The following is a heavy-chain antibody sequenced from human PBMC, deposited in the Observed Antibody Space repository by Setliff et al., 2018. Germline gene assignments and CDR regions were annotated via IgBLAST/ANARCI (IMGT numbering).Heavy chain of an antibody. CDR2: INAGNGNT. CDR3: TRSPPTSTYYDFWSGYSYYFDY. J-gene: IGHJ4*02. CDR1: GYTFTSYA. V-gene: IGHV1-3*01. D-gene: IGHD3-3*01. Sequence: APVKVSCKASGYTFTSYAMHWVRQAPGQRLEWMGWINAGNGNTKYSQKFQGRVTITRDTSASTAYMELSSLRSEDTAVYYCTRSPPTSTYYDFWSGYSYYFDYWGQGTLVTVSS.